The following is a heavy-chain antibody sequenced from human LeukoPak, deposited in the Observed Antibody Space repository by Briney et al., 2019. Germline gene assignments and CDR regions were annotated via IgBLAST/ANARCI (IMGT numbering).Heavy chain of an antibody. V-gene: IGHV4-39*01. CDR3: ARILCSGKSCYSGY. D-gene: IGHD2-15*01. CDR1: GGSISSSSYF. Sequence: SETLSLTCTVSGGSISSSSYFWGWIRQPPGKGLEWIGSIYNSGSAYYNPSLKSRVTISVDTSKNQFSLKLSSVTAADTAVYYCARILCSGKSCYSGYWGQGTLVTVSS. CDR2: IYNSGSA. J-gene: IGHJ4*02.